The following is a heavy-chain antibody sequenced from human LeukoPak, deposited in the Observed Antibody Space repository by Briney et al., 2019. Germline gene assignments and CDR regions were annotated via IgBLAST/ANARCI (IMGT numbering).Heavy chain of an antibody. D-gene: IGHD5-18*01. Sequence: EASVKVSCTASGYTFSSYAMNWVRQAPGQGLEWMGWINTKTGNPTYAQGFTGRFVFSLDTSVSTAYLQISSLKAEDTAVYYCARGYSYGSPSEAYYFDYWGQGTLVTVSS. CDR1: GYTFSSYA. V-gene: IGHV7-4-1*02. CDR2: INTKTGNP. CDR3: ARGYSYGSPSEAYYFDY. J-gene: IGHJ4*02.